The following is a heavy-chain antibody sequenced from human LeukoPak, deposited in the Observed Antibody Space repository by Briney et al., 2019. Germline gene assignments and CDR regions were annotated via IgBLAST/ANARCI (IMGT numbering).Heavy chain of an antibody. Sequence: GGSLRLSCAASGFDLSTYEMNWVRQAPGKGLEWIADITISGHTKNYADSVQGRFTISRDNARTSLYLQMNSLRVEDTGVYYCARGDPHADLWGQGTLVTVSS. V-gene: IGHV3-48*03. CDR2: ITISGHTK. J-gene: IGHJ5*02. CDR3: ARGDPHADL. CDR1: GFDLSTYE.